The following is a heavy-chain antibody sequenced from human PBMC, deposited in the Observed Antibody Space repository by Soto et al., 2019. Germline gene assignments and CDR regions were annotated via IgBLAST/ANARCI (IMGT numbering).Heavy chain of an antibody. Sequence: EVQLLESGGGLVQPGGSLRLSCAASGFTFSSYAMSWVRQAPGKGLEWVSAISGSGGSTYYADSVQGRFTISRDNSKNTLYLQMNSLRAEDTAVYYCAKSLAAAGTGDDYWGQGTLVTVSS. CDR3: AKSLAAAGTGDDY. V-gene: IGHV3-23*01. J-gene: IGHJ4*02. CDR2: ISGSGGST. D-gene: IGHD6-13*01. CDR1: GFTFSSYA.